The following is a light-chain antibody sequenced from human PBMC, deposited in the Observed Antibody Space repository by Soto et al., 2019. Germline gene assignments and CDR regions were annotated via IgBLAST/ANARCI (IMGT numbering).Light chain of an antibody. CDR2: GAS. CDR3: QQYNYLIT. Sequence: EIAWTQSPGTLSLSPGERATLSCRASQTVTSSYLAWYQQKPGQAPRLLIYGASSRATGIPDRFSGSGSGTDFTLTISRMQPEDFAVYFCQQYNYLITFGQGTRLEIK. J-gene: IGKJ5*01. CDR1: QTVTSSY. V-gene: IGKV3-20*01.